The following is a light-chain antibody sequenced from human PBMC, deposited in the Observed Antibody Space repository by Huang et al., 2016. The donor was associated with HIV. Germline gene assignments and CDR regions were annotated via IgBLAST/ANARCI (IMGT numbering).Light chain of an antibody. CDR2: EIS. Sequence: DVVLTQTPLSLSVTPGQPASISCKSSQSLVHKDGKTYFYWSRQKPGQPPQFFIYEISERFSGVSGRFSGSGSGTDFTLKISRVEAEDVGVYHCMHSIQFPRTFGQGTRLEIK. J-gene: IGKJ5*01. CDR1: QSLVHKDGKTY. CDR3: MHSIQFPRT. V-gene: IGKV2D-29*01.